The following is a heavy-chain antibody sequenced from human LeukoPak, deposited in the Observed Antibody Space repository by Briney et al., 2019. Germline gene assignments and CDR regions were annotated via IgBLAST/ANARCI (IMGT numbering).Heavy chain of an antibody. D-gene: IGHD4-17*01. CDR3: AKDRGRDYGDYSGFDY. Sequence: GRSLRLSCAASGFTFSSYAMSWVRQAPGKGLEWVSAISGSGGSTYYADSVKGRFTISRDNSKNTLYLQMNSLRAEDTAVYYCAKDRGRDYGDYSGFDYWGQGTLVTVSS. CDR2: ISGSGGST. J-gene: IGHJ4*02. CDR1: GFTFSSYA. V-gene: IGHV3-23*01.